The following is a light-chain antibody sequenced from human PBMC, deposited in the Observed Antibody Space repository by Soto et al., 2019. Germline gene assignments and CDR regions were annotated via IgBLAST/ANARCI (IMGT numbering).Light chain of an antibody. CDR2: DDS. CDR3: QVCHSSNDHCV. CDR1: NIGSQS. J-gene: IGLJ1*01. V-gene: IGLV3-21*02. Sequence: SYELTQPPSVSVAPGQTARITCGGDNIGSQSVHWYQQRPNQAPVLVVYDDSDRPSGIPERFSGSNSENTDTLTISRVEAGDEADFYCQVCHSSNDHCVFGSGTKVTVL.